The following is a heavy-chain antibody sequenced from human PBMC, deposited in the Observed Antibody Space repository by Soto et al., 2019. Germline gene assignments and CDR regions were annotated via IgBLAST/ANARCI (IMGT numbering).Heavy chain of an antibody. CDR2: VSDSGGST. CDR1: GFTFSTYA. V-gene: IGHV3-23*01. Sequence: EVQLLESGGGLVQPGGSLRLSCVVSGFTFSTYAMSWVRQVPGKGLEWVSTVSDSGGSTYYADSVKGRFTISRDNSKNTLYLEVNTLKVEDTAIYYCAKRDLAYWGRGALVTVSS. CDR3: AKRDLAY. J-gene: IGHJ4*02.